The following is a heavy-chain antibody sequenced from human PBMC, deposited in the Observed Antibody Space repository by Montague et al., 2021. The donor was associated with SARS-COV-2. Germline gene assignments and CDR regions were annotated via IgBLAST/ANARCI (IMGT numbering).Heavy chain of an antibody. CDR3: ASTYGGNLGYYYYYMDV. CDR2: IYYSGST. CDR1: GGSISSGGYY. Sequence: TLSLTCTVSGGSISSGGYYWSWIRQYPGKGLEWIGYIYYSGSTYYNPSLKSRVTISVDTSKNQFSLKLSSVTAADTAVYYCASTYGGNLGYYYYYMDVWGKGTTVTVSS. V-gene: IGHV4-31*03. J-gene: IGHJ6*03. D-gene: IGHD4-23*01.